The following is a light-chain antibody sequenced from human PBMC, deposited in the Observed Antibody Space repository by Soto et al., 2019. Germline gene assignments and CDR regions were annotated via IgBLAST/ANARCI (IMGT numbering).Light chain of an antibody. J-gene: IGKJ3*01. CDR3: QQDLRPPLT. V-gene: IGKV1-39*01. CDR1: QSVSNY. CDR2: AAP. Sequence: DIPLTQSPSSLSGSVGDRVTIXLRASQSVSNYLNWYQQKPGKAPTLLIYAAPTLQSGVPSRISGSGSGTDFTLTISSLQPEDFATYYCQQDLRPPLTFGPGTKVDIK.